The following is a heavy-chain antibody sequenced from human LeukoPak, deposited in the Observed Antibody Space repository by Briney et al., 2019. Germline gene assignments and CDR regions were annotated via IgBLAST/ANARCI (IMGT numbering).Heavy chain of an antibody. CDR1: GFTFSSYA. D-gene: IGHD1/OR15-1a*01. CDR3: AKGTLNWNKYYFDY. V-gene: IGHV3-23*01. Sequence: GGSLRLSCAASGFTFSSYAMSWVRQAPGKGLEWVSAISGSGGSTYYADSVKGRFTISRDNSKNTLYLQMNSLRAEDTTVYYCAKGTLNWNKYYFDYWGQGTLVTVSS. CDR2: ISGSGGST. J-gene: IGHJ4*02.